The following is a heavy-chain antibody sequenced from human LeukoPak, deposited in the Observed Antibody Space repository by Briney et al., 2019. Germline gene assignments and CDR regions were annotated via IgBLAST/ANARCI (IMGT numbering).Heavy chain of an antibody. Sequence: GGSLRPSCAAFGFTFSSYAMSWVRQAPGKGMEWVSAISGSGGSTYYADSVEGRFTISRDNSKNTLYLQTNSLRAEDTAVYYCAKDDIAAAGTTVVDYWGQGTLVTVSS. D-gene: IGHD6-13*01. V-gene: IGHV3-23*01. CDR1: GFTFSSYA. CDR2: ISGSGGST. J-gene: IGHJ4*02. CDR3: AKDDIAAAGTTVVDY.